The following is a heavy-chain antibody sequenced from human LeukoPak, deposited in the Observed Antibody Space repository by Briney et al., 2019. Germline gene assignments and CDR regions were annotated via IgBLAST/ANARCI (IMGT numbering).Heavy chain of an antibody. V-gene: IGHV3-53*01. CDR3: ARRQRVNHYYGMDV. CDR1: GFTVSSNY. Sequence: GGSLRLSCAASGFTVSSNYMSWVRQAPGKGLEWVSVIYSGGSTYYADSVKGRFTISRDNSKNTLYLQMNSLRAEDTAVYYCARRQRVNHYYGMDVWGQGTTVTVSS. CDR2: IYSGGST. J-gene: IGHJ6*02. D-gene: IGHD1-14*01.